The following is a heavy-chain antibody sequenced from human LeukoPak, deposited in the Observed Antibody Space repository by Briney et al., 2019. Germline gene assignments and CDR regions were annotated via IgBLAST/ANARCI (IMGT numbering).Heavy chain of an antibody. CDR3: ADPDVH. J-gene: IGHJ1*01. CDR2: MNGDGSQR. V-gene: IGHV3-7*01. D-gene: IGHD1-14*01. CDR1: GFNFGSYW. Sequence: PGGSLRLSCVASGFNFGSYWMTWVRQTPGKGLECVATMNGDGSQRYYGDSVKGRFTISRDNTKNSVYLQMNSLRDEDTAIYYCADPDVHWGQGTLVTISS.